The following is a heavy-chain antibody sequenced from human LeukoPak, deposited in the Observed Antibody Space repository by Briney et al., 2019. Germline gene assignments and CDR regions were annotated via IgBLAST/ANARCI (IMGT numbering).Heavy chain of an antibody. V-gene: IGHV4-59*11. Sequence: SETLFLTCIVSGGSISGHYWSWIRQPPGKRLEWIGYLSDSGKTNSNPSLRSRVSFSVDTPKNQFSLTLSSVTAADTAIYYCVKDHSSSYHYFDNWGQGALVTVSS. D-gene: IGHD6-19*01. CDR2: LSDSGKT. J-gene: IGHJ4*02. CDR1: GGSISGHY. CDR3: VKDHSSSYHYFDN.